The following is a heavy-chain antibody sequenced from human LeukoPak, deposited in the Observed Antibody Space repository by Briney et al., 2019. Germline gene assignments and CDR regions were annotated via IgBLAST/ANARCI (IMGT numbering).Heavy chain of an antibody. Sequence: PSETLSLTCTVSGYSISSGYYWGWIRQSPGQGLEWIGSIYNSGSTYYNPSLKSRVTISIDTSKDQFSLKLSSVTAADTAVYYCARRRIERIVGATVRNWGQGTLVTVSS. CDR3: ARRRIERIVGATVRN. J-gene: IGHJ4*02. D-gene: IGHD1-26*01. CDR2: IYNSGST. CDR1: GYSISSGYY. V-gene: IGHV4-38-2*02.